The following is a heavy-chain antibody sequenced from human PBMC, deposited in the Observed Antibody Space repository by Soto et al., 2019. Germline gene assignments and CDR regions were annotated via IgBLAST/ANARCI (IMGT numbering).Heavy chain of an antibody. V-gene: IGHV3-74*01. J-gene: IGHJ5*02. CDR2: INSDGSST. CDR1: GFTFSSYW. Sequence: EVQLVESGGGLVQPGGSLRLSCAASGFTFSSYWMHWVRQAPGKGLVWVSRINSDGSSTSYADSVKGRFTISRDNAKNTLYLQMNSLRAEDTAVYYCARAGIEGRAAAAPPFDPWGQGTLVTVSS. CDR3: ARAGIEGRAAAAPPFDP. D-gene: IGHD6-13*01.